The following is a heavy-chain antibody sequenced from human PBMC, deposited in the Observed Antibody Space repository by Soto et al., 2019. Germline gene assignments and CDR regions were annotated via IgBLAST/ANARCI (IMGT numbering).Heavy chain of an antibody. CDR1: GFTFSSYG. V-gene: IGHV3-30*18. CDR2: ISYDGSDK. Sequence: QVQLVESGGGVVQPGRSLRLCCAASGFTFSSYGMHWFRQAPGKGLEWVAVISYDGSDKYYADSVKGRFTISRDNSNNTLYLQMDSRRAEDTAVYYCAKGVVGATTYFQHWGQGTLVTVSS. D-gene: IGHD1-26*01. CDR3: AKGVVGATTYFQH. J-gene: IGHJ1*01.